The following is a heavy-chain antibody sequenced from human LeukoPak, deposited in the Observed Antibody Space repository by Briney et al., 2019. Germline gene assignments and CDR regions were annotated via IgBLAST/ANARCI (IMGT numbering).Heavy chain of an antibody. CDR2: FDPEDGET. Sequence: GASVKVSCKVSGYTLTELSMHWVRQAPGKGLEWMGGFDPEDGETIYAQKFQGRVTITRNTSISTAYMELSSLRSEDTAVYYCARGGFVDSSSSNRVDYWGQGTLVTVSS. D-gene: IGHD6-6*01. V-gene: IGHV1-24*01. CDR1: GYTLTELS. J-gene: IGHJ4*02. CDR3: ARGGFVDSSSSNRVDY.